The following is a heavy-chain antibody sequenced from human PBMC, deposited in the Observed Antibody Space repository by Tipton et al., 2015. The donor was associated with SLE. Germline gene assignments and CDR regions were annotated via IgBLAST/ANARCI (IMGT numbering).Heavy chain of an antibody. J-gene: IGHJ4*02. CDR1: GFTFSGYG. V-gene: IGHV3-66*01. CDR2: IYSGGKT. Sequence: SLRLSCASSGFTFSGYGMIWVRQAPGRGLEWVSIIYSGGKTDYADSVKGRFTVSSDNSMNTLYLQMDNLRDGDTAVYYCARGEWFRESAIFDFWGQGTLVTVSS. CDR3: ARGEWFRESAIFDF. D-gene: IGHD3-10*01.